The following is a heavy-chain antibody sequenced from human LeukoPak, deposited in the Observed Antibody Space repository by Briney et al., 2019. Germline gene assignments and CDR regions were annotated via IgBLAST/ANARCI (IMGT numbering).Heavy chain of an antibody. CDR3: AREDADTAKVDY. D-gene: IGHD5-18*01. CDR1: GASISSNY. J-gene: IGHJ4*02. CDR2: IYYSGNT. V-gene: IGHV4-59*01. Sequence: SETLSLTCTVSGASISSNYWTWIRQPPGKGLEWIGYIYYSGNTNYNPSLKSRVTISVDTSKNQFFLKLNSVTAADTAVYYCAREDADTAKVDYWGPGTLVTVSS.